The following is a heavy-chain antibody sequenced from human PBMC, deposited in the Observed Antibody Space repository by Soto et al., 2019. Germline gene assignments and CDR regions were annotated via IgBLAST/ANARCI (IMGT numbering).Heavy chain of an antibody. V-gene: IGHV4-31*03. J-gene: IGHJ6*02. Sequence: PSETLSLTCTVSGGSISSGGYYWSWIRQHPGKGLEWIGYIYYSGSTYYNPSLKSRVTISVDTSKNQFSLKLSSVTAADTAVYYCARVVPAPYYGMDVWGQGTTVTVS. CDR2: IYYSGST. D-gene: IGHD2-2*01. CDR1: GGSISSGGYY. CDR3: ARVVPAPYYGMDV.